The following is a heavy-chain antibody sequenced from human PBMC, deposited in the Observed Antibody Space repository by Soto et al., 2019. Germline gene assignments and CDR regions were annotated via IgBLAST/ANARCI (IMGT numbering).Heavy chain of an antibody. Sequence: QVQLQESGPGLVKPSQTLSLTCTVSGASISSGGYFWGWIRQHPGEGLEYIGYFYVSGGTYYNPYLKSRVTISVDTSKNQLSVKLSSVTAADTAIYYCARSTTALAFDIWGLGTMVTVSS. D-gene: IGHD4-17*01. V-gene: IGHV4-31*03. J-gene: IGHJ3*02. CDR3: ARSTTALAFDI. CDR2: FYVSGGT. CDR1: GASISSGGYF.